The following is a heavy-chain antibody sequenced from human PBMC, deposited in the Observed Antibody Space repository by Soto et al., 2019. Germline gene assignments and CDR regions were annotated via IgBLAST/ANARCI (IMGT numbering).Heavy chain of an antibody. V-gene: IGHV3-30*18. Sequence: QVQLVESGGGVVQPGRSLRLSCAASGFTFSSDGMRWVRQAPGKGLEWVAVISYDGSSQYYAVSVQGRFAISRDNSKNTLYLQMNSLRPEDTALYYCAKANAHIPFDSWGQGTLVTVSS. CDR1: GFTFSSDG. D-gene: IGHD2-21*01. CDR2: ISYDGSSQ. J-gene: IGHJ4*02. CDR3: AKANAHIPFDS.